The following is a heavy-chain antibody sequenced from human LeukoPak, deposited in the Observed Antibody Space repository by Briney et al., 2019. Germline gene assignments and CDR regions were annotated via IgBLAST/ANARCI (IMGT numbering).Heavy chain of an antibody. CDR3: ARHERRGDAFDI. CDR2: IYYSGST. J-gene: IGHJ3*02. V-gene: IGHV4-39*01. D-gene: IGHD3-10*01. CDR1: GGSISSSSYY. Sequence: SETLSLTCTVSGGSISSSSYYWGWIRQPPGKGLEWIGSIYYSGSTYYNPSLKSRVTISADTSKNQFSLKLSSVTAADTAVYYCARHERRGDAFDIWGQGTMVTVSS.